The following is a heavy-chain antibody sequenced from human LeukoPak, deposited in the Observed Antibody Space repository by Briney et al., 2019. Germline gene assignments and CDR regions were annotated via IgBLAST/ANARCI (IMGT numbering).Heavy chain of an antibody. CDR1: GGSISSYY. V-gene: IGHV4-59*08. CDR2: IYYSGST. Sequence: SETLSLTCTVSGGSISSYYWSWIRQPPGKGLEWIGYIYYSGSTNYNPSLKSRVTISVDTSRNQFSLKLSSVTAADTAVYYCARALPYSSSWYAYYFDYWGQGTLVTVSS. D-gene: IGHD6-13*01. CDR3: ARALPYSSSWYAYYFDY. J-gene: IGHJ4*02.